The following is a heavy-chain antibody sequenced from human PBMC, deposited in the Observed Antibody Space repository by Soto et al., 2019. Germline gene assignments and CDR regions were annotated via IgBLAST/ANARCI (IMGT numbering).Heavy chain of an antibody. D-gene: IGHD4-4*01. CDR3: ATGRGPETVTTSHDY. CDR1: GFTFSTYA. Sequence: EVQLLESGGGLVQPGGSLRLSCAVSGFTFSTYAMSWVRQVPGKGLEWVSGISGSGGSTYYPDSVKGRFTISRDNSKNTVSLQMNSLRAEDTAVYYCATGRGPETVTTSHDYWGQGTLVTVSS. V-gene: IGHV3-23*01. CDR2: ISGSGGST. J-gene: IGHJ4*02.